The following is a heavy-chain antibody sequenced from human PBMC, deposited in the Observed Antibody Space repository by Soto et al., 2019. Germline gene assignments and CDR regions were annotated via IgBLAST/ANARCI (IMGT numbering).Heavy chain of an antibody. CDR3: AVEYYYGSVTAKEWRYVYYGMDV. D-gene: IGHD3-10*01. V-gene: IGHV3-72*01. J-gene: IGHJ6*02. CDR1: GFTFSDHY. CDR2: TRNKANSYTT. Sequence: PGGSLRLSCAASGFTFSDHYMDWVRQAPGRGLEWVGRTRNKANSYTTEYAASVKGRFTISRDDSKNSLYLQMNSLKTEDTAVYYCAVEYYYGSVTAKEWRYVYYGMDVWGQGTTVTVSS.